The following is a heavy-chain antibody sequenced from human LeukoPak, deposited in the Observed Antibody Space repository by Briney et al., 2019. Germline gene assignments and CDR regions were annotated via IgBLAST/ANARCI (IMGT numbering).Heavy chain of an antibody. J-gene: IGHJ4*02. V-gene: IGHV3-30*18. D-gene: IGHD5-12*01. CDR2: ISYDGSNK. CDR1: GFTVSSNF. CDR3: AKGLDGVATEVY. Sequence: PGGSLRLSCAASGFTVSSNFMGWVRQAPGKGLEWVAVISYDGSNKYYADSVKGRFTISRDNSKNTLYLQMNSLRAEDTAVYYCAKGLDGVATEVYWGQGTLVTVSS.